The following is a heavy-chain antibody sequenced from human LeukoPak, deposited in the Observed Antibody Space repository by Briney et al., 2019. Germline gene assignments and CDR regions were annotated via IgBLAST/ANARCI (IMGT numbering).Heavy chain of an antibody. CDR1: GFTFSDYY. Sequence: GGSLRLSCAASGFTFSDYYMTWIRQAPGKGLEWVSYINSSGYTIYYADSVKGRFTISRDNARNSLYLQMNSLRTEDTAVYYCARGPPYGSGKFGPFDYWGQGTLVTVSS. J-gene: IGHJ4*02. D-gene: IGHD3-10*01. CDR3: ARGPPYGSGKFGPFDY. CDR2: INSSGYTI. V-gene: IGHV3-11*01.